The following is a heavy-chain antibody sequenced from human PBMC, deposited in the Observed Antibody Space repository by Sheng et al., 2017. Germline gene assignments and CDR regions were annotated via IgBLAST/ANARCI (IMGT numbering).Heavy chain of an antibody. CDR1: GFTFSSYA. CDR3: AREYGSGSYGGLHYFDY. D-gene: IGHD3-10*01. Sequence: QVQLVESGGGVVQPGRSLRLSCAASGFTFSSYAMHWVRQAPGKGLEWVAVISYDGSNKYYADSVKGRFTISRDNSKSTLYLQMNSLRADDTAVYYCAREYGSGSYGGLHYFDYWGQGTLVTVSS. CDR2: ISYDGSNK. J-gene: IGHJ4*02. V-gene: IGHV3-30*04.